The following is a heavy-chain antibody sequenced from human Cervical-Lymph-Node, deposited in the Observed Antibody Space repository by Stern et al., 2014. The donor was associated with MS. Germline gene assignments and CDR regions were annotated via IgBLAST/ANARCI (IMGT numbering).Heavy chain of an antibody. V-gene: IGHV3-33*01. CDR3: ARDIGDVDIVATLPDS. D-gene: IGHD5-12*01. CDR2: IWNDEVNK. Sequence: VQLVESGGGVVQPGASLRLSCEASGFTFSNYGMHWVRQAPGKGLGGVAVIWNDEVNKYYADSVKGRFTISRDNSKNTLYLQMNSLRAEDTAVYYCARDIGDVDIVATLPDSWGQGTLVTVSS. CDR1: GFTFSNYG. J-gene: IGHJ5*01.